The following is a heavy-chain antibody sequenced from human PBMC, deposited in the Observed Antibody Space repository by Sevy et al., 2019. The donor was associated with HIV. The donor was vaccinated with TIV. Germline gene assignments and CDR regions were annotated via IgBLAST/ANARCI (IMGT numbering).Heavy chain of an antibody. CDR2: IFYTGRT. D-gene: IGHD3-22*01. Sequence: SESLSLTCTVSGGSISSSNSYYWAWIRQPPGKGLEWIGTIFYTGRTYYSPSLKSRLTISVDIFKNQFSLQLSSVTAADTAVYYCARYPDSSRFTGYYFDSWGQGTQVTVSS. CDR3: ARYPDSSRFTGYYFDS. V-gene: IGHV4-39*01. CDR1: GGSISSSNSYY. J-gene: IGHJ4*02.